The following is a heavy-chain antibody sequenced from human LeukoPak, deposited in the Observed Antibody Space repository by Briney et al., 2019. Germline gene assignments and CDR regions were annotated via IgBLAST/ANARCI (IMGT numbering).Heavy chain of an antibody. CDR1: GGSISSSSYY. CDR3: ARDRSTPCFDY. V-gene: IGHV4-39*07. Sequence: SETLSLTCTVSGGSISSSSYYWGWIRQPPGKGLEWIGSIYYSGSTYYNPSLKSRVTISVDTSKNQFSLKLSSVTAADTAVYYCARDRSTPCFDYWGQGTLVTVSS. J-gene: IGHJ4*02. CDR2: IYYSGST.